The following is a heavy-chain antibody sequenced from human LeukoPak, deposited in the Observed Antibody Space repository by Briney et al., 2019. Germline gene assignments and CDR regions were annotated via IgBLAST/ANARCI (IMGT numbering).Heavy chain of an antibody. CDR1: GFTFSSYA. Sequence: LRLSCAASGFTFSSYAMSWVRQAPGKGLEWIGYIYHSGSTYYNPSLKSRVTISVDRSKNQFSLKLSSVTAADTAVYYCAREIAAAGTNWFDPWGQGTLVTVSS. D-gene: IGHD6-13*01. J-gene: IGHJ5*02. CDR3: AREIAAAGTNWFDP. CDR2: IYHSGST. V-gene: IGHV4-30-2*01.